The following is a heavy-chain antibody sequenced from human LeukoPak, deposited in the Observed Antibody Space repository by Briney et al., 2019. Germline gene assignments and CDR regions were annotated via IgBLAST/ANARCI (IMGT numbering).Heavy chain of an antibody. CDR1: GFTFSSYW. J-gene: IGHJ4*02. D-gene: IGHD3-10*01. Sequence: GGSLRLSCAASGFTFSSYWMSWVRQAPGKGLEWVANIKQDGSEKYYVDSVKGRFTISRDNAKNSLYLQMNSLRAEDTAVYYCARTYYYGSGSSEPVDYWGQGTLVTVSS. V-gene: IGHV3-7*01. CDR3: ARTYYYGSGSSEPVDY. CDR2: IKQDGSEK.